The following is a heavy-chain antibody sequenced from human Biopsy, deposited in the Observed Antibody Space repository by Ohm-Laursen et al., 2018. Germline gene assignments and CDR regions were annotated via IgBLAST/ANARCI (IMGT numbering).Heavy chain of an antibody. J-gene: IGHJ4*02. CDR2: IFYSGTT. D-gene: IGHD3-3*01. V-gene: IGHV4-39*01. CDR3: ARFQAGTIEVY. CDR1: GVSISSGPYY. Sequence: GTLSLTCTVSGVSISSGPYYWGWIRQPPGKGLEWIGHIFYSGTTSYNPSHKSRITISGDTSKTQFPLRLSSFTAADTAVYYCARFQAGTIEVYWGQGTLVTVSS.